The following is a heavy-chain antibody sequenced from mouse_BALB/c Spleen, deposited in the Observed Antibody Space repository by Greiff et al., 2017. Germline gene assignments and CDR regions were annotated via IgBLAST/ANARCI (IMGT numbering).Heavy chain of an antibody. J-gene: IGHJ4*01. CDR3: ARMDY. CDR1: GYSITSDYA. CDR2: ISYSGST. V-gene: IGHV3-2*02. Sequence: EVQLQQSGPGLVKPSQSLSLTCTVTGYSITSDYAWNWIRQFPGNKLEWMGYISYSGSTSYNPSLKSRISITRDTSKNQFFLQLNSVTTEDTATYYCARMDYWGQGTSVTVSS.